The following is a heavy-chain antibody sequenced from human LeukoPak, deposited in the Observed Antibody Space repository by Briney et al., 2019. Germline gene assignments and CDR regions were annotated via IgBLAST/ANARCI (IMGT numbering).Heavy chain of an antibody. Sequence: PSETLSLTCAVYGGSFSGYYWSWIRQPPGKGLEWIGEINHSGSTNYNPSLKSRVTISVDTSKNQFSLKLSSVTAADTAVYYCARGKSVTTYYYYYMDVWSKGTTVTVSS. CDR2: INHSGST. V-gene: IGHV4-34*01. CDR1: GGSFSGYY. J-gene: IGHJ6*03. CDR3: ARGKSVTTYYYYYMDV. D-gene: IGHD1-14*01.